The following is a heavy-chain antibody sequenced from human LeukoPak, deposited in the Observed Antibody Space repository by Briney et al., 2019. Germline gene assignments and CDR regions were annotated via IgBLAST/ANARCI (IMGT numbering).Heavy chain of an antibody. J-gene: IGHJ6*03. V-gene: IGHV3-48*01. CDR2: ISSSSSTI. CDR1: GFTFSSYA. Sequence: GGSLRLSCAASGFTFSSYAMNWVRQAPGKGLGWLSYISSSSSTIYYADSVKGRFTISRDNAKNSLYLQMNSLRAEDTAVYYCARERYYGSGNMDVWGKGTTVTVSS. CDR3: ARERYYGSGNMDV. D-gene: IGHD3-10*01.